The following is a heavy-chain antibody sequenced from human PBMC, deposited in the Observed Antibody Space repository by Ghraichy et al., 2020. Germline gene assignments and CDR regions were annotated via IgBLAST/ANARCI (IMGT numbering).Heavy chain of an antibody. V-gene: IGHV3-43D*03. Sequence: GESLNISCAASGFTFDDYAMHWVRQAPGKGLEWVSLISWDGGSTYYADSVKGRFTISRDNSKNSLYLQMNSLRAEDTALYYCAKDIGSHDSSGYIPSFYFDYWGQGTLVTVSS. CDR1: GFTFDDYA. D-gene: IGHD3-22*01. CDR2: ISWDGGST. J-gene: IGHJ4*02. CDR3: AKDIGSHDSSGYIPSFYFDY.